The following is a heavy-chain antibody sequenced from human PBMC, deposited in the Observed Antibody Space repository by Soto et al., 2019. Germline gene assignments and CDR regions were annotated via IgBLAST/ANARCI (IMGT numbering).Heavy chain of an antibody. CDR2: IYPRDSDI. D-gene: IGHD6-19*01. CDR3: ARQHPLSSRAWYN. J-gene: IGHJ4*02. Sequence: GESLKISCKVSGYSFTSFWIGWVRQVPGKGLEWMGSIYPRDSDIRYNPSLQGQVTISADKSINTAYLHWSSLKASDTAMYFCARQHPLSSRAWYNWGQGTLVTVSP. CDR1: GYSFTSFW. V-gene: IGHV5-51*01.